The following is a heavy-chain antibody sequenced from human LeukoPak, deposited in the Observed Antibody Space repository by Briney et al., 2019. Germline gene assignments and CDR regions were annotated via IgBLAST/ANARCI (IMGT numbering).Heavy chain of an antibody. CDR2: INAGNGNT. V-gene: IGHV1-3*01. Sequence: ASVKVSCKASGYTFTSYAMQWVRQAPGQRLEWMGWINAGNGNTKYSQKFQGRVTITRDTFASTAYMELSSLRSEDTAVYYCARAPTWIQFFDYWGQGTLVTVSS. CDR3: ARAPTWIQFFDY. CDR1: GYTFTSYA. D-gene: IGHD5-18*01. J-gene: IGHJ4*02.